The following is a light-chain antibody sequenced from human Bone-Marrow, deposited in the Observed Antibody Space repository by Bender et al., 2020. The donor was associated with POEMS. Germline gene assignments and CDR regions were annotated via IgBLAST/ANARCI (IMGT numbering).Light chain of an antibody. J-gene: IGLJ3*02. CDR3: FFVTDNIGV. Sequence: SYELTQPSSVSVSPGQTARITCSGDVVAKEYARWFQQRPGQAPMVVIHKDIERPSGIPERFSASSSGTTVTLTISGAQLEDEADYYCFFVTDNIGVFGGGTKLTVL. V-gene: IGLV3-27*01. CDR2: KDI. CDR1: VVAKEY.